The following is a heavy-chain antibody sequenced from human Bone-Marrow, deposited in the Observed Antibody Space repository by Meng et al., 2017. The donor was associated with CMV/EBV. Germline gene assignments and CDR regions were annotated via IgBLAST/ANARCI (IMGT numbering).Heavy chain of an antibody. Sequence: GGSLRLSCAASGFTFDDYAMHWVRQAPGEGLEWVSGISWNSGSIGYADSVKGRFTISRDNAKNSLYLQMNSLRAEDTALYYCAKGVVASSWFLAPLGYWGQGTLVTVSS. V-gene: IGHV3-9*01. CDR3: AKGVVASSWFLAPLGY. CDR1: GFTFDDYA. CDR2: ISWNSGSI. J-gene: IGHJ4*02. D-gene: IGHD6-13*01.